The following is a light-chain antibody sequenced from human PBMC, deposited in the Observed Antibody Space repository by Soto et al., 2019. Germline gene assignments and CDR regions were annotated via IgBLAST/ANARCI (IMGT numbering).Light chain of an antibody. CDR3: SSYMGSNIEV. CDR1: SSDVGTYGY. Sequence: QSVLTQPPSASGSLGQSVTVSCTGSSSDVGTYGYVSWYQHRPGTAPKLLIYGVNKRPSGVPDRFSGSKSGRTASLTVSGLQAEDEADYYCSSYMGSNIEVFGSGTKVTV. J-gene: IGLJ1*01. V-gene: IGLV2-8*01. CDR2: GVN.